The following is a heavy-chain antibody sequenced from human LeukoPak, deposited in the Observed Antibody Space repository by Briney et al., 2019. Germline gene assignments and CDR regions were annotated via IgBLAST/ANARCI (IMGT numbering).Heavy chain of an antibody. Sequence: PSETLSLTCTVPGGSIRSYYWSWIRQPPGKNLEWIGYIHSSGSTSYNPSLRSRVAISADTSRNQVSLNLKFLTSADTAVYYCARDGGAPIYGLDVWGQGTTVTVSS. CDR2: IHSSGST. CDR3: ARDGGAPIYGLDV. J-gene: IGHJ6*02. V-gene: IGHV4-59*01. D-gene: IGHD3-16*01. CDR1: GGSIRSYY.